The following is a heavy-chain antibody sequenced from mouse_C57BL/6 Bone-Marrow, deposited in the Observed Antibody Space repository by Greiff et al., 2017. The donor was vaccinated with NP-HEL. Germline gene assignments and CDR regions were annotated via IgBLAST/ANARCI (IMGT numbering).Heavy chain of an antibody. J-gene: IGHJ2*01. CDR3: ARTGYGIYFDY. Sequence: DVQLQESGGGLVKPGGSLKLSCAASGFTFSDYGMHWVRQAPEKGLEWVAYISSGSSTIYYADTVKGRFTISRDNAKNTLFLQMTSLRSEDTAMYYCARTGYGIYFDYWGQGTTLTVSS. CDR1: GFTFSDYG. D-gene: IGHD2-10*02. V-gene: IGHV5-17*01. CDR2: ISSGSSTI.